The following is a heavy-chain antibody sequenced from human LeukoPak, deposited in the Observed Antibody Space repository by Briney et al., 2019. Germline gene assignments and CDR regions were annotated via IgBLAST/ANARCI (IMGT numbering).Heavy chain of an antibody. D-gene: IGHD3-22*01. V-gene: IGHV4-31*03. CDR3: ARTFSSGYHFDY. J-gene: IGHJ4*02. Sequence: SETLSLPCTVSGGPISSGGYYWSWIRQHPAKGLEWIGYIYYSGSTYYNPSLKSRVTISVDTSKNQFSLKLSSVTAADTAVYYCARTFSSGYHFDYWGQGTLVTVSS. CDR2: IYYSGST. CDR1: GGPISSGGYY.